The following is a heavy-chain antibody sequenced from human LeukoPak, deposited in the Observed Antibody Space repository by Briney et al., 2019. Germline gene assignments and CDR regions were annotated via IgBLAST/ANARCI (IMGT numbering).Heavy chain of an antibody. J-gene: IGHJ4*02. D-gene: IGHD1/OR15-1a*01. CDR2: IRFDGSNE. CDR1: GFTFNTYG. Sequence: GGSLRLSCAASGFTFNTYGMHWVRQAPGKGLEWVAFIRFDGSNEYYADSVKGRFTISRDNSKNTLYLQMNSLRAEDTAVYYCAKDSFPAGHNWNNYYFDYWGQGTLVTVSS. CDR3: AKDSFPAGHNWNNYYFDY. V-gene: IGHV3-30*02.